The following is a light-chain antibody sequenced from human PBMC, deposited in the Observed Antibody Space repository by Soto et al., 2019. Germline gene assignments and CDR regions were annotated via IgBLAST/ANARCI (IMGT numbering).Light chain of an antibody. V-gene: IGLV1-40*01. CDR1: SSNIGAGYD. CDR3: QSYDSSLREVV. Sequence: QAVVTQPPSVSGAPGQRVTISCTGSSSNIGAGYDVHWYQQLPGTAPKLLIYGNSNRPSGVPDRFSGSKSGTSASLAITGLQAEDEADYYCQSYDSSLREVVFSGGTKLTVL. CDR2: GNS. J-gene: IGLJ2*01.